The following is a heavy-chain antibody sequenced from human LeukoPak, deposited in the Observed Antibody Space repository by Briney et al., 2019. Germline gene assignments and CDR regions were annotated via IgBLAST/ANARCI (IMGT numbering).Heavy chain of an antibody. V-gene: IGHV1-18*01. D-gene: IGHD6-19*01. CDR1: GHTFTSYG. Sequence: VASVKVSCKASGHTFTSYGISWVRQAPGQGLEWMGWISAYNGNTNYAQKLQGRVAMTTDTSTSTAYMELRSLRSDDTAVYYCARAVAGTNNYWGQGTLVTVSS. CDR2: ISAYNGNT. CDR3: ARAVAGTNNY. J-gene: IGHJ4*02.